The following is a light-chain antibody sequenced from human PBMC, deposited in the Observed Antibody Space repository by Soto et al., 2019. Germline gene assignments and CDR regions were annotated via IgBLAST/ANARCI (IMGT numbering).Light chain of an antibody. CDR3: QQLNSYPLT. V-gene: IGKV1-9*01. J-gene: IGKJ4*01. CDR2: AAS. Sequence: DIQLTQSPSFLSASVGGRVTITCRASQDISDYLAWYQQRPGKAPKLLIYAASTLQSGVPSRFSGSGSGTEFTLTISSLQPEDFATYSCQQLNSYPLTFGGGTKVDIK. CDR1: QDISDY.